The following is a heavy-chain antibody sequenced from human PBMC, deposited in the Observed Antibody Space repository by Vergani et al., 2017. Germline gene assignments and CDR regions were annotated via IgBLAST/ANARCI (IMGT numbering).Heavy chain of an antibody. J-gene: IGHJ2*01. Sequence: VQLVQSGAEVKKPGASVKVSCKGSGYSFTSYWFGWVRQMPGKGLEWMGIIHPGDSDTRYSPSFQGQVTISADKSTSTAYLQWSSLKDSDTAMYYCARAGEMAATITWYFDLWGRGTLVTVSS. CDR2: IHPGDSDT. CDR3: ARAGEMAATITWYFDL. CDR1: GYSFTSYW. D-gene: IGHD5-24*01. V-gene: IGHV5-51*01.